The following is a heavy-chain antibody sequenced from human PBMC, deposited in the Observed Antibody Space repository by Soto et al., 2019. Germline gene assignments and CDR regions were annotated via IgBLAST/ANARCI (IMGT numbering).Heavy chain of an antibody. Sequence: PSETLSLTCAVYGGSFSGYYWSWIRQPPGKGLEWIGEINHSGSTNYNPSLKSRVTISVDTSKNQFSLKLSSVTAADTAVYYCARGYRGDYYGSGSPYYFDYWGQGTLVTVSP. CDR2: INHSGST. CDR1: GGSFSGYY. CDR3: ARGYRGDYYGSGSPYYFDY. D-gene: IGHD3-10*01. J-gene: IGHJ4*02. V-gene: IGHV4-34*01.